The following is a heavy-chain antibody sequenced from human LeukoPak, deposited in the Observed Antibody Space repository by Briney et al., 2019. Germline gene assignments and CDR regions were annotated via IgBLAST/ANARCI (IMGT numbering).Heavy chain of an antibody. CDR1: GYTFTSYG. CDR2: ISAYNGNT. D-gene: IGHD2-2*01. CDR3: ARDSHCSSTSCYSGSVYWFDP. V-gene: IGHV1-18*01. Sequence: ASVKVSCKASGYTFTSYGISWVRQAPGQGLEWMGWISAYNGNTNYAQKLQGRVTMTRDTYTSTVYMELSSLRSEDTAVYYCARDSHCSSTSCYSGSVYWFDPWGQGTLVTVSS. J-gene: IGHJ5*02.